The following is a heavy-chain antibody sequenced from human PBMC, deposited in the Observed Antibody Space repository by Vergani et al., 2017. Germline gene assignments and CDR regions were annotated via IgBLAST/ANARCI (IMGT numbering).Heavy chain of an antibody. D-gene: IGHD2-15*01. V-gene: IGHV3-43D*03. CDR3: AKDMRGCSGGSCYSYYYCMDV. CDR2: ISWDGGST. Sequence: EVQLVESGGVVVQPGGSLRLSCAASGFTFDDYAMHWVRQAPGKGLEWVSLISWDGGSTYYADSVKGRFTISRDNSKNSLYLQMNSLRAEDTALYYCAKDMRGCSGGSCYSYYYCMDVWGQGTTVTVSS. CDR1: GFTFDDYA. J-gene: IGHJ6*02.